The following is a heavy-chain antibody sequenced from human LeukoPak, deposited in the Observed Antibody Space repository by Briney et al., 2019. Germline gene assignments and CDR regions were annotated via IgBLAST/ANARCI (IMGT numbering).Heavy chain of an antibody. J-gene: IGHJ4*02. D-gene: IGHD1-20*01. CDR2: IHYSGST. Sequence: SETLSLTGTVSGCSISNYYWSWIRQPPGKGLEWMVYIHYSGSTNYNPSLKSRVTITVDTYKNQFALNLSSVTAAETAVDYCARLGAGVAGNAHFLDYCWGQGTLVTVS. CDR1: GCSISNYY. CDR3: ARLGAGVAGNAHFLDYC. V-gene: IGHV4-59*08.